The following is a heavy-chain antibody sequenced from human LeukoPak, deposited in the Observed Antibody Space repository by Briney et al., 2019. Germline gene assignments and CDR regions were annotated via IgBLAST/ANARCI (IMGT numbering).Heavy chain of an antibody. CDR3: SRAEYCSGGSCYGSDY. V-gene: IGHV3-33*08. CDR1: GFTFSSYG. J-gene: IGHJ4*02. CDR2: IWCDGSIQ. Sequence: GRSLRLSCAASGFTFSSYGMHWVRQAPGKGLEWVAAIWCDGSIQYYADSVKGRFTISRDNSKNTLYLQVDSLRAEDTAVYYCSRAEYCSGGSCYGSDYWGQGTLVSVSS. D-gene: IGHD2-15*01.